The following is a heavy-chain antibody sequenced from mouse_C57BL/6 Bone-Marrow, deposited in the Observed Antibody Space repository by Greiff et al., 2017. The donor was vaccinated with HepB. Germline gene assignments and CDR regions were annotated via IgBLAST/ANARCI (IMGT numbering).Heavy chain of an antibody. CDR1: GYTFTDYE. V-gene: IGHV1-15*01. Sequence: QVQLQQSGAELVRPGASVTLSCKASGYTFTDYEMHWVKQTPVHGLEWIGAIDPETGGTAYNQKFKGKAILTADKASSTAYMELRSLTSDDSAVYYCTRGGNLWFAYWGQGTLVTVSA. CDR3: TRGGNLWFAY. CDR2: IDPETGGT. D-gene: IGHD2-1*01. J-gene: IGHJ3*01.